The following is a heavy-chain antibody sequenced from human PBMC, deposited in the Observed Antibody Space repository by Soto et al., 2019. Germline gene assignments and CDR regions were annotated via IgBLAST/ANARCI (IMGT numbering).Heavy chain of an antibody. CDR2: ISYDGSNK. J-gene: IGHJ6*02. D-gene: IGHD4-17*01. Sequence: GGSLRLSCAASGFTFSSYGMHWVRQAPGKGLEWVAVISYDGSNKYYADSVKGRFTISRDNSKNTLDLQMNSLRAEDTAVYYCAKEGPDYGDYVRWNGMDVWGQGTTVTVSS. CDR3: AKEGPDYGDYVRWNGMDV. CDR1: GFTFSSYG. V-gene: IGHV3-30*18.